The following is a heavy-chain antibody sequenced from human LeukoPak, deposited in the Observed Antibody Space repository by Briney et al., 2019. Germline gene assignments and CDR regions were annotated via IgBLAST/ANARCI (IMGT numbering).Heavy chain of an antibody. CDR2: IIPILALA. Sequence: GASVKVSCKASGGTFSSYAISWVRQAPGQGLEWMGRIIPILALATHSQKFQGRVTITADKSTTTAYMELSSLRSEDTAVYYCARDVSNYYYDTSGYPPYDAFDIWGQGTMVTVSS. V-gene: IGHV1-69*04. J-gene: IGHJ3*02. CDR1: GGTFSSYA. CDR3: ARDVSNYYYDTSGYPPYDAFDI. D-gene: IGHD3-22*01.